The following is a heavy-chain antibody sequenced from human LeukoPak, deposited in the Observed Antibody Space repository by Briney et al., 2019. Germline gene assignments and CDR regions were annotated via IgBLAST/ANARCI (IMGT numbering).Heavy chain of an antibody. J-gene: IGHJ5*02. CDR1: GGSFSGYY. CDR3: ARLYYFVDTAMVLFDP. CDR2: INHSGST. V-gene: IGHV4-34*01. D-gene: IGHD5-18*01. Sequence: SETLSLTCAVYGGSFSGYYWSWIRQPPGKGLEWIGEINHSGSTNYNPSLKSRVTISVDTSKNQFSLKLSSVTAADTAVHYCARLYYFVDTAMVLFDPWGQGTLVTVSS.